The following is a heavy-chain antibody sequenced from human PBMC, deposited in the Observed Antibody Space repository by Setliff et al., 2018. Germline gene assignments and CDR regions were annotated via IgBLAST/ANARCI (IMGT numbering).Heavy chain of an antibody. Sequence: GGSLRLSCTASGFTFGHYNMNWVRQAPGKGLEWVSSISDTTNFIYYADSVKGRFTISRDTAKNSLFLQMNSLRAEDTALYYCVSNPPRYCTGGICFDNGMDVWGQGTTVTVSS. CDR2: ISDTTNFI. D-gene: IGHD2-15*01. CDR3: VSNPPRYCTGGICFDNGMDV. CDR1: GFTFGHYN. J-gene: IGHJ6*02. V-gene: IGHV3-21*04.